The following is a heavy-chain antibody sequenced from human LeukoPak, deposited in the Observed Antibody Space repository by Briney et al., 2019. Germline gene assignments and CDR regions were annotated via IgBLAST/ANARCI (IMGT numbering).Heavy chain of an antibody. V-gene: IGHV3-23*01. D-gene: IGHD5-12*01. Sequence: PGGSLRLSCAASGFTFSSYGMSWVRQAPGKGLEWVSAISGSGGSTYYADSVKGRFTMSRDNTKNTLYLQMNSLRAEDTAVYYCAKGMAGGYDSRYNYWGQGTLVTVSS. CDR1: GFTFSSYG. CDR3: AKGMAGGYDSRYNY. J-gene: IGHJ4*02. CDR2: ISGSGGST.